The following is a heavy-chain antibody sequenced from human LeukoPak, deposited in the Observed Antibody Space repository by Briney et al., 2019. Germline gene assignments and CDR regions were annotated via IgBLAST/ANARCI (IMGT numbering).Heavy chain of an antibody. J-gene: IGHJ4*02. D-gene: IGHD4-17*01. CDR2: ISGSGGST. CDR1: GFTLSSYA. Sequence: GGSLRLSCAASGFTLSSYAMSWVRQAPGKGLGWVSAISGSGGSTYYADSVKGRFTISRDNSKNTLYLQMNSLRAEDTAVYYCAKDHYYGDYVVDYWGQGTLVTVSS. CDR3: AKDHYYGDYVVDY. V-gene: IGHV3-23*01.